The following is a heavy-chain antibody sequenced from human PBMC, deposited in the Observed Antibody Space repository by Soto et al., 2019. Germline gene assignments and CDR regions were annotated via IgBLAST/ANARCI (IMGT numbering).Heavy chain of an antibody. J-gene: IGHJ3*02. D-gene: IGHD6-13*01. CDR1: GFTFSSYS. CDR2: ISSSSSTI. V-gene: IGHV3-48*02. Sequence: GGSLRLSCAASGFTFSSYSMNWVRQAPGKGLEWVSYISSSSSTIYYADSVKGRFTISRDNAKNSLYLQMNSLRDEDTAVYYCARDPTKYSSRWYAFDIWGQGTMVTVSS. CDR3: ARDPTKYSSRWYAFDI.